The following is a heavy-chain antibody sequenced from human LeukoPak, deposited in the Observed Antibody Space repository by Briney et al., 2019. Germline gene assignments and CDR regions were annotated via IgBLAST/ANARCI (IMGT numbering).Heavy chain of an antibody. CDR2: INWNGGST. D-gene: IGHD4-17*01. V-gene: IGHV3-20*04. CDR1: GFTFDDYG. Sequence: GGSLRLSCAASGFTFDDYGMSWVRQAPGKGLEWVSGINWNGGSTGYADSVKGRFTISRDNAKNSLYLQMNSLKTEDTAVYYCTTDPSPGTVTYNWFDPWGQGTLVTVSS. J-gene: IGHJ5*02. CDR3: TTDPSPGTVTYNWFDP.